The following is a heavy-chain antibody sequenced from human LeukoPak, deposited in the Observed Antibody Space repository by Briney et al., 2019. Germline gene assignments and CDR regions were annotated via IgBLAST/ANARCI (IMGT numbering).Heavy chain of an antibody. V-gene: IGHV4-4*07. CDR2: IYTSGST. CDR3: ARGVLLWFGESTAENWFDP. J-gene: IGHJ5*02. Sequence: SETLFLTCTVSGGSISSYYWSWIRQPAGKGLEWIGRIYTSGSTNYNPSLKSRVTMSVDASKNQFSLKLSSVTAADTAVYYCARGVLLWFGESTAENWFDPWGQGTLVTVSS. D-gene: IGHD3-10*01. CDR1: GGSISSYY.